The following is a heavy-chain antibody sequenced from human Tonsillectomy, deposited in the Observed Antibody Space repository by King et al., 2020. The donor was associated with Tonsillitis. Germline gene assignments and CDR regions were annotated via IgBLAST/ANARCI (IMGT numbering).Heavy chain of an antibody. CDR3: AKGGSGWLGNWYFDL. D-gene: IGHD6-19*01. Sequence: VQLVESGGGVVQPGGSLRLSCAASGFTFSSYGMHWVHQAPGKGLEWVAFIRYDGSNKYYADSVKGRFTISRDNSKNTLYLQMNSLRAEDTAVYYCAKGGSGWLGNWYFDLWGRGTLVTVSS. CDR1: GFTFSSYG. CDR2: IRYDGSNK. J-gene: IGHJ2*01. V-gene: IGHV3-30*02.